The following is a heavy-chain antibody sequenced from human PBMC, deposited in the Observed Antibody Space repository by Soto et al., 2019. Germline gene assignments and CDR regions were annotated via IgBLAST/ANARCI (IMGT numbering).Heavy chain of an antibody. CDR2: IYYSGST. J-gene: IGHJ4*02. V-gene: IGHV4-59*01. CDR3: ARDWCSSTSCYRFGY. CDR1: GGSISSFY. Sequence: QVQLQESGPGLVKPSETLSLTCTVSGGSISSFYWSWIRQPPGKGLEWIGYIYYSGSTNYNPSLKSRVTISVDTSKNQFSLKLSSVTAADTAVYYCARDWCSSTSCYRFGYWGQGTLVTVSS. D-gene: IGHD2-2*01.